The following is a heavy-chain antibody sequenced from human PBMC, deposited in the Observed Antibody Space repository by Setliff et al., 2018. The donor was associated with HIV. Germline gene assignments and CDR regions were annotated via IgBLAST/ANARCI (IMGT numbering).Heavy chain of an antibody. CDR1: GGSISGHY. D-gene: IGHD3-10*01. Sequence: SETLSLTCTVSGGSISGHYWSWIRQTPGKGLEWIGYVCSNGNTDYNPSLKSRVTISVDTSKNQFSLKLSSVTAADTAVYYCARDDTVVRGHIDYWGQGTLVTVSS. CDR2: VCSNGNT. V-gene: IGHV4-59*11. CDR3: ARDDTVVRGHIDY. J-gene: IGHJ4*02.